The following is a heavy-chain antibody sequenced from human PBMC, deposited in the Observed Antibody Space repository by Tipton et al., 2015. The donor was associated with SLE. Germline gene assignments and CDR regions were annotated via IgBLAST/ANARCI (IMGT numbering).Heavy chain of an antibody. CDR3: ALGRAVTH. D-gene: IGHD1-26*01. CDR2: INHRGST. CDR1: GGSFSGYY. Sequence: TLSLTCAVYGGSFSGYYWSWIRQPPGKGLEYIGEINHRGSTNYNPSLKSRVTISVDTSKNQFSLVLTYVTAAYTAVYYCALGRAVTHWGQGTLVTVSS. V-gene: IGHV4-34*01. J-gene: IGHJ4*02.